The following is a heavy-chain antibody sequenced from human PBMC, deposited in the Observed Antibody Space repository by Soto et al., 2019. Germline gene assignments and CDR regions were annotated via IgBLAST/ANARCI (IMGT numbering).Heavy chain of an antibody. D-gene: IGHD1-26*01. Sequence: EVQLVESGGGLVQRGGSLRLSCAASGLTFSSYSMNWVRQAPGKGLEWVSYISSSSSTIYYADSVKGRFTISRDNAKNSLYLQMDSRRAEDTAVDYCAFGEGARYYFYGMHVWGQGTTVTVSS. CDR2: ISSSSSTI. J-gene: IGHJ6*02. CDR3: AFGEGARYYFYGMHV. V-gene: IGHV3-48*01. CDR1: GLTFSSYS.